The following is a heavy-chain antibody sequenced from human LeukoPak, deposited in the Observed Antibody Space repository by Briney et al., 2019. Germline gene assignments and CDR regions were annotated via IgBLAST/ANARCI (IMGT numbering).Heavy chain of an antibody. CDR2: INPNSGGT. D-gene: IGHD5-12*01. CDR1: GYTFTAYY. V-gene: IGHV1-2*02. J-gene: IGHJ4*02. Sequence: ASVKVSCKASGYTFTAYYFHWVRQAPGQGLEWMGWINPNSGGTNYAQNFQGRVTITRDTSISTAYMELNRLRSDDTAVYYCARDHSRYADHYFDYWGQGTLVTVSS. CDR3: ARDHSRYADHYFDY.